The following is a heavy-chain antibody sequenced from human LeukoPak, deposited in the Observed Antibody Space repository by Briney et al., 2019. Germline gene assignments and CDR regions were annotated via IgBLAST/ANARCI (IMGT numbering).Heavy chain of an antibody. J-gene: IGHJ4*02. CDR3: AKADSSGWYGMYYFDY. CDR1: GFTFSSYG. CDR2: IRYDGSNK. Sequence: GGSLRLSCAASGFTFSSYGMHWVRQAPGKGLEWVAFIRYDGSNKYYADSVKGRFTISRDNSKNTLYLQMNSLRAEDTAVYYCAKADSSGWYGMYYFDYWGQGTLVTVSS. D-gene: IGHD6-19*01. V-gene: IGHV3-30*02.